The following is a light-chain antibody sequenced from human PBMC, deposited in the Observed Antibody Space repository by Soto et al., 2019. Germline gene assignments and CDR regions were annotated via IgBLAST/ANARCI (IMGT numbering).Light chain of an antibody. CDR1: QTINRW. CDR3: QQYNSYPWT. V-gene: IGKV1-5*03. Sequence: DIRMTQSPSTLSSSFGDRVTITCLASQTINRWLAWHQQKPGKAPKLLIYEASSLESGVPSRFGGSGSGTEFTLIISSLQPDDFATYYCQQYNSYPWTFGQGTKVDIK. CDR2: EAS. J-gene: IGKJ1*01.